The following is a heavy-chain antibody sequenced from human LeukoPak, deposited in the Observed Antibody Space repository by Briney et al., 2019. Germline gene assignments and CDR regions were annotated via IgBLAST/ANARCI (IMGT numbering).Heavy chain of an antibody. CDR1: GFTFSDYH. J-gene: IGHJ4*02. Sequence: GGSLRLSCTASGFTFSDYHMSWIRQAPGKGLEWVSYIGSSGSKVYYAGSVKGRFTISRDNAKNSLYLQMNSLRAEDTAVYYCASSYSSSRFDYWGQGTLVTVSS. CDR3: ASSYSSSRFDY. D-gene: IGHD6-6*01. V-gene: IGHV3-11*04. CDR2: IGSSGSKV.